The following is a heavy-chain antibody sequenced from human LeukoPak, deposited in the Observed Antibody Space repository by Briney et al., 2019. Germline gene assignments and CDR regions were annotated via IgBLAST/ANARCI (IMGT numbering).Heavy chain of an antibody. Sequence: SETLSLTCTVSGGSISSYYWSWIRQPPGKGLEWIGFIFYSGTTNYNPSLKSRVTISVDTSKNQFSLKLSSVTAADTAVYYCTRGAYCTGGRCPGPFDIWGQGTMVTVSS. CDR2: IFYSGTT. V-gene: IGHV4-59*01. D-gene: IGHD2-15*01. CDR3: TRGAYCTGGRCPGPFDI. CDR1: GGSISSYY. J-gene: IGHJ3*02.